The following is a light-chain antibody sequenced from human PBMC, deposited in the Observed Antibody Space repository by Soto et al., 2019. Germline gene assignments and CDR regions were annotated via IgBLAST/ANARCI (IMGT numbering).Light chain of an antibody. CDR1: SSDVGSYNS. CDR3: SSYTTSNTYV. V-gene: IGLV2-18*02. CDR2: EVS. Sequence: QSALTQPPSVSGSPGQSVTISCTGTSSDVGSYNSVSWYQQPPGTVPKLMIYEVSNWPSGVPDRFSGSKSGNTASLTISGLQAEDEADYYCSSYTTSNTYVFGTGTKLTVL. J-gene: IGLJ1*01.